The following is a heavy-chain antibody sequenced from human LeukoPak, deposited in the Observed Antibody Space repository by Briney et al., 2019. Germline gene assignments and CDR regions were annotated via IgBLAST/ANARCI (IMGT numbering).Heavy chain of an antibody. CDR1: GFTFSNFA. CDR2: IVGSSST. V-gene: IGHV3-21*01. Sequence: GGSLRLSCAASGFTFSNFAMTWVRQATGKGLEWVSSIVGSSSTYYADSLKGRFTISRDNAKNSLYLQMNSLRAEDTAVYYCARIGAGSSRDYWGQGTLVTVSS. J-gene: IGHJ4*02. D-gene: IGHD6-13*01. CDR3: ARIGAGSSRDY.